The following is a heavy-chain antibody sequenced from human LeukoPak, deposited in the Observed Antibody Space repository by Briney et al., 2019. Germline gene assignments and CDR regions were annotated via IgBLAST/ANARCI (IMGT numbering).Heavy chain of an antibody. J-gene: IGHJ4*02. CDR3: AIDYGDY. CDR2: ITASGTAM. CDR1: GFTFSSYS. V-gene: IGHV3-48*02. Sequence: GGSLRLSCAASGFTFSSYSMNWVRQAPGKGLEWVSHITASGTAMFYADSVKGRFTISRDNAKNSLYLQMNSLRDEDTAVYYCAIDYGDYWGQGTLVTVSS.